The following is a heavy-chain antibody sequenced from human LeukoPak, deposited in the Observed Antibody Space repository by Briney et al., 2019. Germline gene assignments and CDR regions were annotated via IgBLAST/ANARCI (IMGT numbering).Heavy chain of an antibody. CDR2: IYSGGST. Sequence: GGSLRLSCAAPGFTVSSNFMSWVRQAPGKGLEWVSVIYSGGSTYYADSVKGRFTISRDNSKNTLYLQMNSLRAEDTAVYYCARMIGDGYNQDGDYWGQGTLVTVSS. CDR1: GFTVSSNF. D-gene: IGHD5-24*01. V-gene: IGHV3-53*01. J-gene: IGHJ4*02. CDR3: ARMIGDGYNQDGDY.